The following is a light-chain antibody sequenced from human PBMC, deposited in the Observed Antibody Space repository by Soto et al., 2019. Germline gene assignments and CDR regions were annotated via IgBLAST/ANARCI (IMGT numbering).Light chain of an antibody. CDR2: YNSDSDN. CDR1: SGISVGTYR. CDR3: MIWHGGAYV. J-gene: IGLJ1*01. Sequence: QAVVTQPSSLSASPGESASLTCTLRSGISVGTYRIYWYQQKPGSTPQYLLMYNSDSDNQQGSGVPSSFSGSKDDSANAGILLISGLQSEDEADYYCMIWHGGAYVFGAGTKLNVL. V-gene: IGLV5-45*03.